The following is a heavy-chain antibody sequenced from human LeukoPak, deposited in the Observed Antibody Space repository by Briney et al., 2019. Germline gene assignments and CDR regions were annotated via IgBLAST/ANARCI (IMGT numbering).Heavy chain of an antibody. J-gene: IGHJ4*02. D-gene: IGHD2-15*01. V-gene: IGHV3-9*01. CDR2: ISWNSGSI. CDR1: GFTFDDYA. CDR3: ARDGWRMDY. Sequence: PGRSLRLSCAASGFTFDDYAMHWVRQAPGKGLEWVSGISWNSGSIGYADSVKGRFTISRDNAKNSLYLQMNSLRAEDTAVYYCARDGWRMDYWGQGTLVTVSS.